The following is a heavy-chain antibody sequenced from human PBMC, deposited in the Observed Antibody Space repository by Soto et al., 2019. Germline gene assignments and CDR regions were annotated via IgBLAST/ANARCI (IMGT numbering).Heavy chain of an antibody. CDR2: ISVYSGNT. V-gene: IGHV1-18*01. J-gene: IGHJ4*02. CDR1: GYNFFTYG. CDR3: ARNTPFFESSGSADY. Sequence: XSVKVSFKTSGYNFFTYGITWVRQAPGQGLEWMGWISVYSGNTHYAQKFHDRVTLTTDTSTTTAYMDLRNLTSDDSAFYYCARNTPFFESSGSADYWGQGTLVTVSS. D-gene: IGHD3-22*01.